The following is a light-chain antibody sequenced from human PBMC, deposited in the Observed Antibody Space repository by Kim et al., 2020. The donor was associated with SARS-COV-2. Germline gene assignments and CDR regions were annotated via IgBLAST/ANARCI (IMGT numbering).Light chain of an antibody. V-gene: IGLV2-14*04. CDR2: DVT. Sequence: GQSITISCTGTSSDIGGYNHVSWYQQCPGKAPKLVIYDVTKRPSGVSSRFSGSKSGNTASLTISGLQAEDEADYYCSSYRSSNSWVFGGGTKLTVL. J-gene: IGLJ3*02. CDR1: SSDIGGYNH. CDR3: SSYRSSNSWV.